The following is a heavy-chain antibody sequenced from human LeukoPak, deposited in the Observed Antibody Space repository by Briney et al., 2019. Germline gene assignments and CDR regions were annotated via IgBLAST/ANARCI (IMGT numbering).Heavy chain of an antibody. CDR3: AKNVFSENYSNYVFDY. D-gene: IGHD4-11*01. J-gene: IGHJ4*02. CDR2: ISGSGGST. CDR1: GFTFSSYA. V-gene: IGHV3-23*01. Sequence: PGGSLRLSCAASGFTFSSYAMSWVRQAPGKGLEWVSAISGSGGSTYYADSVKGRFTISRDNSKNTLYLQMNSLRAEDTAVYYRAKNVFSENYSNYVFDYWGQGTLVTVSS.